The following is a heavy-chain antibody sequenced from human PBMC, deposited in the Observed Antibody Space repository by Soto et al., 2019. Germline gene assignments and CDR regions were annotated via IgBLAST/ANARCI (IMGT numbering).Heavy chain of an antibody. CDR2: ISSSSSYL. CDR3: AKDVGSFANYYGMDV. Sequence: PGGSLRRSCAASVFTFSSSRMKWVPQAPVKGLEWVSSISSSSSYLYYADSVKGRFTISRDNAKNSLYLQMNSLRAEDTAVYYCAKDVGSFANYYGMDVWGQGTTVTVSS. D-gene: IGHD3-10*01. CDR1: VFTFSSSR. J-gene: IGHJ6*02. V-gene: IGHV3-21*01.